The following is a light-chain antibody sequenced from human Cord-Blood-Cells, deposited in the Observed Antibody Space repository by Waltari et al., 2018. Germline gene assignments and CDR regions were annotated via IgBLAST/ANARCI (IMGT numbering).Light chain of an antibody. CDR1: QDISNY. CDR3: QQYDNLPYT. J-gene: IGKJ2*01. V-gene: IGKV1-33*01. Sequence: DIPMTPSPSSLSASVADRVTITCHASQDISNYLNCYQQKPGKAPKLLIYDGSKLETGVTSRFSGSGTVTDFTFTISSMQPEDIATYYCQQYDNLPYTFGQGTKLEIK. CDR2: DGS.